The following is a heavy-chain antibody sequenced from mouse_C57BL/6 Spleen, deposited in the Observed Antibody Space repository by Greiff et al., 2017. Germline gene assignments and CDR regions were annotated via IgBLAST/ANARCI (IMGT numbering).Heavy chain of an antibody. J-gene: IGHJ2*01. CDR3: ARGPPYYFDY. CDR1: GFTFSSYA. Sequence: DVKLVESGGGLVKPGGSLKLSCAASGFTFSSYAMSWVRQTPEKRLEWVATISDGGSYTYYPDNVKGRFTISRDNAKNNLYLQMSHLKSEDTAMYYCARGPPYYFDYWGQGTTLTVSS. V-gene: IGHV5-4*03. CDR2: ISDGGSYT.